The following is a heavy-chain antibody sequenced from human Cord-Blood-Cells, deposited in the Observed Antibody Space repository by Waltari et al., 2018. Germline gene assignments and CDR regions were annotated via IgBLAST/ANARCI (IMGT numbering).Heavy chain of an antibody. CDR2: INAGNGNT. V-gene: IGHV1-3*01. D-gene: IGHD6-13*01. CDR3: ARMAAATYAFDI. J-gene: IGHJ3*02. Sequence: QVQLVQSGAEVKKPGASVKVSCKASGYTFTSYAMHWVRQAPGHRLEWMGWINAGNGNTKYSQKFQGRVTITRDTSASTAYMELSSLRSEDTAVYYCARMAAATYAFDIWGQGTMVTVSS. CDR1: GYTFTSYA.